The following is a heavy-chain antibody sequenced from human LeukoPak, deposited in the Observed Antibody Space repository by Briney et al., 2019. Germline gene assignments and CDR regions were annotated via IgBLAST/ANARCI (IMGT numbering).Heavy chain of an antibody. D-gene: IGHD6-13*01. J-gene: IGHJ4*02. Sequence: SETLSLTCTVSGGSISSYYWSWIRQPPGKGLEWIGYIYYSGSTNYNPSLKSRVTISVDTSNNQFSLKLSSVTAAATAVYFCARRRYSSRFDYWGQGTLVTVSS. CDR2: IYYSGST. V-gene: IGHV4-59*01. CDR1: GGSISSYY. CDR3: ARRRYSSRFDY.